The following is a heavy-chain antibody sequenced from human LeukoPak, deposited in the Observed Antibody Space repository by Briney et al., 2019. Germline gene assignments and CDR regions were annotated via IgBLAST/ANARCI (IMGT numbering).Heavy chain of an antibody. D-gene: IGHD3-22*01. Sequence: GGSLRLSCAASGFTFSDYYMSWIRQAPGKGLVWVSRINSDGSSTSYADSVKGRFTISRDNAKNTLYLQMNSLRAEDTAVYYCARDWYYYDSSGSYNWFDPWGQGTLVTVSS. CDR1: GFTFSDYY. J-gene: IGHJ5*02. CDR2: INSDGSST. CDR3: ARDWYYYDSSGSYNWFDP. V-gene: IGHV3-74*01.